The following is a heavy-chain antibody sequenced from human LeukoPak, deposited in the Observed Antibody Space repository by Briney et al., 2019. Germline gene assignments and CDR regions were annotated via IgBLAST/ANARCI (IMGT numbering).Heavy chain of an antibody. CDR3: AKGQRSDSYYSPGDY. CDR2: INDSGENT. Sequence: GGSLRLSCEASGFLPRDYAMSWVRQAPGKWLEWVSVINDSGENTHYADSVNGRFTISRDNSKDTLYLQMDGLRAEDRAVYYCAKGQRSDSYYSPGDYWGQGTLVTVSS. V-gene: IGHV3-23*01. J-gene: IGHJ4*02. CDR1: GFLPRDYA. D-gene: IGHD2-21*01.